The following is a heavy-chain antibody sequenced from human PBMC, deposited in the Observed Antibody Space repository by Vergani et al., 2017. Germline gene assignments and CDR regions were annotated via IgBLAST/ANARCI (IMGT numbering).Heavy chain of an antibody. Sequence: QVQLQESGPGLVKPSETLSLTCTVSGGSISSYYWSWIRQPPGKGLEWIGYIYYSGSTNYNPSLKSRVTISVDTSKNQFSLKLSSVTAADTAVYYCARSKYYYDSRGYYTTRYYYYYGMDVWGQGTTVTVSS. J-gene: IGHJ6*02. CDR3: ARSKYYYDSRGYYTTRYYYYYGMDV. CDR2: IYYSGST. V-gene: IGHV4-59*01. D-gene: IGHD3-22*01. CDR1: GGSISSYY.